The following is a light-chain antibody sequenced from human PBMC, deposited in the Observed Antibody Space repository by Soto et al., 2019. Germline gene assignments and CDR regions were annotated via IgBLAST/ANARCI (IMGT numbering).Light chain of an antibody. CDR2: AAS. V-gene: IGKV1-27*01. CDR1: QGISTY. J-gene: IGKJ1*01. Sequence: DIPMTQSPSSLSASVGDRVTITCRASQGISTYLAWYQQKPGKVPKLLIYAASTLQSGVPSRFSGSGSGTDFTLTISSLQPEDAATYYCQKYNNAPLTFGQGTKVEI. CDR3: QKYNNAPLT.